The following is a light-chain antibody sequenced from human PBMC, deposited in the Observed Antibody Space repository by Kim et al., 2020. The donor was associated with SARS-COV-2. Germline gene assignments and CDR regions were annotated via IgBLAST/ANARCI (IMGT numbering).Light chain of an antibody. CDR3: KQSYSTPLP. Sequence: IQITQSPSSLSASVGDRVTITWRARQCISSYLNWYQQKPGKAPKLLIYAASSLQSGVPSRFSGSGSGTDFTLTISSLQPEDFATYYFKQSYSTPLPFGGGTKVDIK. CDR1: QCISSY. CDR2: AAS. V-gene: IGKV1-39*01. J-gene: IGKJ4*01.